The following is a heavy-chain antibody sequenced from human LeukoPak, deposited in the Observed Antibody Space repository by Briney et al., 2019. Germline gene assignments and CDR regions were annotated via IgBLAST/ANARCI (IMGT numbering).Heavy chain of an antibody. CDR3: ARSDYYDYRQIDY. CDR2: IYYSGIA. D-gene: IGHD3-16*01. Sequence: PSETLSLTCTVSGDSLSTSSYYWGWVRQTPGKGLEWLGSIYYSGIAHYNPSLKSRLTIYVDTSRNQFSLHLFSVTAADTAVFYCARSDYYDYRQIDYWGQGTLVTVSS. V-gene: IGHV4-39*01. CDR1: GDSLSTSSYY. J-gene: IGHJ4*02.